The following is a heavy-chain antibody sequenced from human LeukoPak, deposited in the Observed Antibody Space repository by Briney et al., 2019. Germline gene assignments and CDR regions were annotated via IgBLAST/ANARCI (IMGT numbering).Heavy chain of an antibody. V-gene: IGHV1-69*13. D-gene: IGHD6-6*01. CDR3: ARGVGIAARLWWFDP. CDR1: GGTFISYA. CDR2: IIPIFGTA. Sequence: SVKVSCKASGGTFISYAVRWVRQAPGQGLEWMGGIIPIFGTANYAQKFQGRVTITADESTSTAYMELSSLRSEDTAVYYCARGVGIAARLWWFDPWGQGTLVTVSS. J-gene: IGHJ5*02.